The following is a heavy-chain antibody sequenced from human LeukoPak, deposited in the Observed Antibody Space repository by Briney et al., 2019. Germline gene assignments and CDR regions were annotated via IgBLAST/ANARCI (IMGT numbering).Heavy chain of an antibody. D-gene: IGHD6-19*01. CDR3: ARDRSSGWYGGLDY. V-gene: IGHV3-30-3*01. J-gene: IGHJ4*02. Sequence: GGSLRLSCAASGFTFSSYAMHWVRQAPGKGLEWVAVISYDGSNKYYVDSVKGRFTISRDNSKNTLYLQMNSLRAEDTAVYYCARDRSSGWYGGLDYWGQGTLVTVSS. CDR1: GFTFSSYA. CDR2: ISYDGSNK.